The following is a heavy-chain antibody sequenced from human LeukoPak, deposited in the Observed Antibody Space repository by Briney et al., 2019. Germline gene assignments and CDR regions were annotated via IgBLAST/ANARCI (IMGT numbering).Heavy chain of an antibody. CDR1: GFTFSSYE. J-gene: IGHJ6*04. CDR2: ISSSGSTI. D-gene: IGHD3-10*02. V-gene: IGHV3-48*03. Sequence: GGSLRLSCAASGFTFSSYEMKWVRHAPGQGLEWGSYISSSGSTIYYADSVKGRFTISRDNAKNSLYLQMNSLRAEDTAVYYCAELGITMIGGVWGKGTTVTISS. CDR3: AELGITMIGGV.